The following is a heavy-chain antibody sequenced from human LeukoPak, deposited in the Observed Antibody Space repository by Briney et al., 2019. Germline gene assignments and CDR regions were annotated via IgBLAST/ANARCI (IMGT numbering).Heavy chain of an antibody. Sequence: GGSLRLSCAASGFTFSSYAMSWVRQAPGKGLECVSGISGSGSSTYYADSVKGRFTISRDNSKNTLYLQMNSLRAEDTAVYYCAKGVYYYDSSGYYYTYYFDYCGQGTLVTVSS. CDR3: AKGVYYYDSSGYYYTYYFDY. CDR2: ISGSGSST. J-gene: IGHJ4*01. CDR1: GFTFSSYA. D-gene: IGHD3-22*01. V-gene: IGHV3-23*01.